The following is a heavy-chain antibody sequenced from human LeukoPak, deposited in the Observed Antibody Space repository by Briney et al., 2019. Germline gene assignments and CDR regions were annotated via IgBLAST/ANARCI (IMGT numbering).Heavy chain of an antibody. Sequence: KTSETLSLTCTVSGGSISSHYWSWIRQPPGKGLEWIGYIYYSGSTNYNPSLKSRVTISVDTSKNQFSLKLSSVTAADTAVYYCARHRATYYFDYWGQGTLVTVSS. CDR3: ARHRATYYFDY. V-gene: IGHV4-59*11. CDR2: IYYSGST. CDR1: GGSISSHY. D-gene: IGHD1-26*01. J-gene: IGHJ4*02.